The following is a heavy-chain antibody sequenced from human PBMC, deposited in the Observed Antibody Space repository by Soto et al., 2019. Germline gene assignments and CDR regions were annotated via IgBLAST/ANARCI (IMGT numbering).Heavy chain of an antibody. D-gene: IGHD3-10*01. J-gene: IGHJ4*02. CDR3: AKAREVTLVRISLAQ. CDR2: ISGSGGST. Sequence: GGSLRLSCAASGFTVSNNYMSWVRQAPGKGLEGVSAISGSGGSTYYADSVKGRFTISRDNSKNTLYLQMNSLRAEDTAIYYCAKAREVTLVRISLAQWGQGTLVTVSS. V-gene: IGHV3-23*01. CDR1: GFTVSNNY.